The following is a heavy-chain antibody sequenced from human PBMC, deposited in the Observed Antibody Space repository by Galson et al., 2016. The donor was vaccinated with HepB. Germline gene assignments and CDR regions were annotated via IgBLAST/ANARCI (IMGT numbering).Heavy chain of an antibody. CDR1: GFTFSSYA. Sequence: SLRLSCAASGFTFSSYAMHWVRQAPGKGLEWVAVISYDGSYESYAGDVKGRFTISRDNLKNPLYLHLNSLRAEETAVYYCARAVHGSGSYWDKWGQGTLVAVSS. D-gene: IGHD3-10*01. CDR2: ISYDGSYE. CDR3: ARAVHGSGSYWDK. J-gene: IGHJ4*02. V-gene: IGHV3-30*04.